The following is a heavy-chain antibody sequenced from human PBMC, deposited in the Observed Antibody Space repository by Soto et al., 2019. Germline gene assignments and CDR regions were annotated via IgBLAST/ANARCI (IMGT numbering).Heavy chain of an antibody. J-gene: IGHJ4*02. CDR1: GYTFTSYD. V-gene: IGHV1-8*01. CDR2: MNPNSGNT. Sequence: QVQLVQSGAEVKKPGASVKVSCKASGYTFTSYDINWVRQATGQGPEWMGWMNPNSGNTGYAQKVQGRVTMTRNTSISTAYMELSSLRSEDTAVYYCARGLRITIFGVVIIPRGFDYWGQGTLVTVSS. D-gene: IGHD3-3*01. CDR3: ARGLRITIFGVVIIPRGFDY.